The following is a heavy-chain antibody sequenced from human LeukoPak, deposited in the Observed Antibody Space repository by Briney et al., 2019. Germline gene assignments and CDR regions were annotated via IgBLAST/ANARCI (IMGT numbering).Heavy chain of an antibody. CDR3: ARLGSYFDY. V-gene: IGHV4-59*08. Sequence: PSETLSLTCTVSGGSLTSYYWSWIRQPPGKGLQWIGYIYYSGSVNYNPSLKGRVTISVDTSKNQFSLNLSSVTAADTAVYYCARLGSYFDYWGQGTQVTVSS. J-gene: IGHJ4*02. CDR1: GGSLTSYY. CDR2: IYYSGSV.